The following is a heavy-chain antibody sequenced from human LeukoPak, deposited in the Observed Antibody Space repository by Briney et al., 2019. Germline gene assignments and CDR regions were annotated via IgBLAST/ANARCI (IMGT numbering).Heavy chain of an antibody. D-gene: IGHD4-17*01. J-gene: IGHJ4*02. CDR1: GGSFSGYY. V-gene: IGHV4-34*01. Sequence: SETLSLTCAVYGGSFSGYYWSWIRQLPGKGLEWIGEINHSGSTNYNPSLKSRVTISVDTSKNQFSLKLSSVTAADTAVYYCARAGYGDSDFDYWGQGTLVTVSS. CDR3: ARAGYGDSDFDY. CDR2: INHSGST.